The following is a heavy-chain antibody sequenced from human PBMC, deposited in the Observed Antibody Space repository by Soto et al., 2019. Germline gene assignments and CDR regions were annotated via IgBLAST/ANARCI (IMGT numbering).Heavy chain of an antibody. CDR1: GFTFSDAW. CDR2: IKSKTAGGTT. J-gene: IGHJ4*02. Sequence: GGSLRLSCAASGFTFSDAWMTWVRQAPGKGLEWVGRIKSKTAGGTTDYAAPVKGRFTISRDDSENTLYLQMHSLKTDDTAVYYCTTTYGSGTWGQETLVAVSS. V-gene: IGHV3-15*01. D-gene: IGHD3-10*01. CDR3: TTTYGSGT.